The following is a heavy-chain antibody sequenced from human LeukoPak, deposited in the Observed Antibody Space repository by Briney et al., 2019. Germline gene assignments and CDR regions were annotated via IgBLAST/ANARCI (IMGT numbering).Heavy chain of an antibody. CDR3: ATAILTRFDF. D-gene: IGHD5-18*01. V-gene: IGHV3-73*01. CDR2: IRSKADNYAT. Sequence: PGGSLRPSCAASGFSFSGADMHWVRQASGKGLEWVGRIRSKADNYATVYVASVKGRFTISRDDSQNMAYLQMNSLKTEDTAIYYCATAILTRFDFWGQGNLVTVSS. CDR1: GFSFSGAD. J-gene: IGHJ4*02.